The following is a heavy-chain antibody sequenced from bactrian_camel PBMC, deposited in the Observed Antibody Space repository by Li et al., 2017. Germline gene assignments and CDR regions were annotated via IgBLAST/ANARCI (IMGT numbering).Heavy chain of an antibody. V-gene: IGHV3S55*01. D-gene: IGHD6*01. J-gene: IGHJ4*01. Sequence: HVQLVESGGGSVQAGETLTLSCTVSGFSVDDSAMAWYRQAPGNECKLVAIISSDGNTDYADSVKGRFAISEDRANKTLYLQMNSLKPEDTAMYYCAATVEAPHPVVAGSIIPGNVRIWSDIGPGDPGHRL. CDR1: GFSVDDSA. CDR2: ISSDGNT.